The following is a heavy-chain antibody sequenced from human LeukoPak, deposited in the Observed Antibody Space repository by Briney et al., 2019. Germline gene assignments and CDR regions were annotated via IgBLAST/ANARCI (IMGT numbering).Heavy chain of an antibody. D-gene: IGHD6-6*01. J-gene: IGHJ3*02. V-gene: IGHV5-51*01. CDR2: IYPGDSDT. Sequence: GESLKISCQGSGYNFPIYWIGWVRQMPGKGLEWMGIIYPGDSDTRYSPSFQGQVTISADKSISTAYLQWSSLRSEDTAVYYCARCSRSSSSEGAFDIWGQGTMVTVSS. CDR1: GYNFPIYW. CDR3: ARCSRSSSSEGAFDI.